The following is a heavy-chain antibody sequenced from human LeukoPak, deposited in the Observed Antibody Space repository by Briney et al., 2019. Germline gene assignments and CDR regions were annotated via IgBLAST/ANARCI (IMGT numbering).Heavy chain of an antibody. CDR2: INPSGGST. J-gene: IGHJ4*02. V-gene: IGHV1-46*03. CDR1: GGTFSSYA. Sequence: GASVKVSCKASGGTFSSYAISWVRQAPGQGLEWMGIINPSGGSTSYAQKFQGRVTMTRDTSISTAYMELNRLRSDDTAVYYCALTGSYHGRWGQGTLVTVSS. CDR3: ALTGSYHGR. D-gene: IGHD3-16*02.